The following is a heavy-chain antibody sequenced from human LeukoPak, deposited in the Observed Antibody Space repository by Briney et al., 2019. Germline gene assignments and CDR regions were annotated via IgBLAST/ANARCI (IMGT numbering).Heavy chain of an antibody. D-gene: IGHD2-2*01. CDR3: ARLRYAPDV. CDR2: IKQDGSEK. CDR1: GFTFSNYW. V-gene: IGHV3-7*04. Sequence: GGSLRLSCAASGFTFSNYWMSWVRQAPGKGLEWMAHIKQDGSEKYYVDSVKGRFTISRDNAKNSLYLQLNSLRLEDTAVYYCARLRYAPDVWGQGTLVTVSS. J-gene: IGHJ4*02.